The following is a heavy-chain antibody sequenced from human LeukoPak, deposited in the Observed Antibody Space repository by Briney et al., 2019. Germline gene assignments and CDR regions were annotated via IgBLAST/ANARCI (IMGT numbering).Heavy chain of an antibody. CDR2: LSYDGSGR. Sequence: GGSLRLSCAASGFTFSSYAMHWVRQAPGKGLEWVAVLSYDGSGRYFADSVQGRFTISRDNSKNTLYLQMNSLRPEDTAVYYCAKKGSDGMDVWGQGTTVSVSS. CDR1: GFTFSSYA. D-gene: IGHD1-26*01. J-gene: IGHJ6*02. CDR3: AKKGSDGMDV. V-gene: IGHV3-30*18.